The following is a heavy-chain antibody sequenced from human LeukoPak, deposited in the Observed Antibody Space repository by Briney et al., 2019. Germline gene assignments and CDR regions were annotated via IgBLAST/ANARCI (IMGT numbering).Heavy chain of an antibody. Sequence: SETLSLTCTVSGGSISSSSYYWGWLRQPPGKGLEWIGSIYYSGSTYYNPSLKSRVTISVDTSKNQFSLKLSSVTAADTAVYYCARLGGDSSSHDYWGQGTLVTVSS. CDR2: IYYSGST. V-gene: IGHV4-39*01. D-gene: IGHD6-13*01. CDR3: ARLGGDSSSHDY. J-gene: IGHJ4*02. CDR1: GGSISSSSYY.